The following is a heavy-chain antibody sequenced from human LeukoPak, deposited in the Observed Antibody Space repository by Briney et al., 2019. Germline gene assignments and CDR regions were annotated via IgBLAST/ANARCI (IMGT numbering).Heavy chain of an antibody. CDR1: GYTFTGYY. V-gene: IGHV1-8*03. J-gene: IGHJ4*02. CDR2: MNPNSGNT. Sequence: ASVKVSCKASGYTFTGYYMHWVRQAPGQGLEWMGWMNPNSGNTGYAQKFQGRVTITRNTSISTAYMELSSLRSEDTAVYYCARGGFGGYFDYWGQGTLVTVSS. CDR3: ARGGFGGYFDY. D-gene: IGHD3-16*01.